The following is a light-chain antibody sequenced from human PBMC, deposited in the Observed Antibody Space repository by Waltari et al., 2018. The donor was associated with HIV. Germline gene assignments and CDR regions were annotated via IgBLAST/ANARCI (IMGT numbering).Light chain of an antibody. Sequence: DIVMTQSPDSLAVSLGERATINCKSSQNLIHFSNYKNYLAWYQQKPGQPPKLLIYWASTREAGVPDRFNGSGSGTDFSLTISRLQAEDVAVYYCQQYSSPPRTFGQGTKVEIK. CDR2: WAS. CDR1: QNLIHFSNYKNY. J-gene: IGKJ1*01. CDR3: QQYSSPPRT. V-gene: IGKV4-1*01.